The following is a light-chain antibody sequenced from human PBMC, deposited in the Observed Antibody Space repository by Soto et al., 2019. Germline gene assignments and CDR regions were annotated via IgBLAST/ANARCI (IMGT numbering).Light chain of an antibody. J-gene: IGKJ1*01. CDR3: QHYNSYSLT. Sequence: DIQMTQSPSTMSASVGDRGTITCRASQSISSWLAWYPQKPGKAPKLLIYDASRLESGVPSRFSGSAAATEFTLTSSSLHPDDVATYYCQHYNSYSLTFGQGTKVEIK. CDR1: QSISSW. V-gene: IGKV1-5*01. CDR2: DAS.